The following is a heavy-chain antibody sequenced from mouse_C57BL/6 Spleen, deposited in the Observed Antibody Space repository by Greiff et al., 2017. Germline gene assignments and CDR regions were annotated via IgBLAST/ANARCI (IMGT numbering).Heavy chain of an antibody. V-gene: IGHV1-72*01. Sequence: VQLQQPGAELVKPGASVKLSCKASGYTFTSYWMHWVKQRPGRGLEWIGRIDPNSGGTKYNEKFKSKATLTVDKPSSTAYMQLSSLTSEDSAVYYCARRGDYGKDYCAMDYWGQGTSVTVSS. J-gene: IGHJ4*01. D-gene: IGHD2-4*01. CDR2: IDPNSGGT. CDR1: GYTFTSYW. CDR3: ARRGDYGKDYCAMDY.